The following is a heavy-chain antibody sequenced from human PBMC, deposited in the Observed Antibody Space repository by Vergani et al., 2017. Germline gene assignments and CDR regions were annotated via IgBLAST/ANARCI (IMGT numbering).Heavy chain of an antibody. CDR1: GGSISSSSYY. Sequence: QLQLQESGPGLVKPSETLSLTCTVSGGSISSSSYYWGWIRQPPGKGLEWIGSIYYSGSTYYNPSLKSRVTISVDTSKNQFSLKLSSVTAADTAVYYCARPSDYYDSSGYDRWGQGTLVTVSS. CDR2: IYYSGST. CDR3: ARPSDYYDSSGYDR. J-gene: IGHJ4*02. V-gene: IGHV4-39*01. D-gene: IGHD3-22*01.